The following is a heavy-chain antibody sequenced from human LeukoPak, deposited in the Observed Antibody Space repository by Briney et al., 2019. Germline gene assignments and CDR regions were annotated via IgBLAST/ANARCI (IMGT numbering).Heavy chain of an antibody. V-gene: IGHV1-18*01. Sequence: GASVKVSCKASGYTFTTYGITWVRQAPGQGLEWMGWISAYNGNTNYAQKLQGRVIMTTDTSTSTAYMELRSLRSDDTAVYYCARDRGYYDSSGYYYFDYWGQGTLVTVSS. CDR3: ARDRGYYDSSGYYYFDY. J-gene: IGHJ4*02. D-gene: IGHD3-22*01. CDR1: GYTFTTYG. CDR2: ISAYNGNT.